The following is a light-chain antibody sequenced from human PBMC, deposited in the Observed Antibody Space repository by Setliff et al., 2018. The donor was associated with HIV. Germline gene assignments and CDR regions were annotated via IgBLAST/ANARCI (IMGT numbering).Light chain of an antibody. CDR3: CSNTGSNTYV. J-gene: IGLJ1*01. CDR1: SSDIGRYNL. V-gene: IGLV2-23*01. CDR2: QAT. Sequence: QSALTQPASVSGSPGQSITSSCTGTSSDIGRYNLVSWYQQYPGKAPKLMIYQATKRPSGVSNRFSGSKSGNTASLTISGLQAEDEADYYCCSNTGSNTYVVGTGTKVTVL.